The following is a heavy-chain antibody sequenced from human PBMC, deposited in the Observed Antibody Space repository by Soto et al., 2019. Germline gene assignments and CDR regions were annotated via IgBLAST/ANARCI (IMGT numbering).Heavy chain of an antibody. CDR3: ARESEDLTSNFDY. Sequence: GGSLRLSCAASGLTFNRYSMNWVRQAPGKGLEWVSSISSTTNYIYYGDSMKGRFTISRDNAKNSLYLEMNSLRAEDTAVYYCARESEDLTSNFDYWGQGTLVTVS. V-gene: IGHV3-21*06. J-gene: IGHJ4*02. CDR2: ISSTTNYI. CDR1: GLTFNRYS.